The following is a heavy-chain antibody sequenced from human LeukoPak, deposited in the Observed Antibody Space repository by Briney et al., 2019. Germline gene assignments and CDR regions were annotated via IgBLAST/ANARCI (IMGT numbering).Heavy chain of an antibody. V-gene: IGHV3-43*01. Sequence: GGSLRLSCAASGFTFDDYTMHWVRQAPGKGLEWVSLISWDGGSTYYADSVKGRFTISRDNSKNSLYLQMNSLRTEDTALYYCAKDAVAGNYYYGMDVWGQGTTVTVSS. J-gene: IGHJ6*02. D-gene: IGHD6-19*01. CDR1: GFTFDDYT. CDR3: AKDAVAGNYYYGMDV. CDR2: ISWDGGST.